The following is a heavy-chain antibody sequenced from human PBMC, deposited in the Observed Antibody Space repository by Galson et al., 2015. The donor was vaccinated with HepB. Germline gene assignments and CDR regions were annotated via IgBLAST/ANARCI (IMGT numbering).Heavy chain of an antibody. Sequence: SLRLSCAASGFTFSSDSMNWVRQAPGKGLEWVSSISSSSSFKFYAESVKGRFTISRDNAKNSLYLQMNSLRAEDTALYYCARDRMPMVRGVSLYGMDVWGQGTTVTVSS. J-gene: IGHJ6*02. V-gene: IGHV3-21*01. CDR1: GFTFSSDS. D-gene: IGHD3-10*01. CDR3: ARDRMPMVRGVSLYGMDV. CDR2: ISSSSSFK.